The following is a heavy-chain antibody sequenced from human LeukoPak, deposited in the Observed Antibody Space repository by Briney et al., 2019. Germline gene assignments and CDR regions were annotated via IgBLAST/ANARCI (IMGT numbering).Heavy chain of an antibody. CDR2: ISSSSSYI. V-gene: IGHV3-21*01. CDR1: GFTFSSYS. J-gene: IGHJ4*02. CDR3: ARDLRYSSGWYDY. D-gene: IGHD6-19*01. Sequence: GGSLRLSRAASGFTFSSYSMNWVRQAPGKGLEWVSSISSSSSYIYYADSVKGRFTISRDNAKNSLYLQMNSLRAEDTAVYYCARDLRYSSGWYDYWGQGTLVTVSS.